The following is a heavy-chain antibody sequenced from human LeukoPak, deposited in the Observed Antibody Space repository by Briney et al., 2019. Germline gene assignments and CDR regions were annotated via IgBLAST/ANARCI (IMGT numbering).Heavy chain of an antibody. J-gene: IGHJ3*02. CDR3: ARELREHGVFDI. Sequence: PGGSLRLSCSASEFTMSSYEMNWVRQAPGKGLEWVSYISSGGSAIYYADSVKGRFTISRDNAKNSLYLQMNSLRAEDTAVYYCARELREHGVFDIWGQGTMVTVS. CDR1: EFTMSSYE. CDR2: ISSGGSAI. V-gene: IGHV3-48*03. D-gene: IGHD1-26*01.